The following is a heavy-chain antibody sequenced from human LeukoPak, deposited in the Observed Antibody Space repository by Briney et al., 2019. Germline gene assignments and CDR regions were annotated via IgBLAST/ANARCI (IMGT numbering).Heavy chain of an antibody. CDR2: NHHSGST. Sequence: TLSLTCAVSGYSISSGYYWGLVPQPPGKGLEWVGSNHHSGSTYYNPSLKSRVTISVDTYKNQLSLKLSSVTAADTAVYYCASHDYGDLRRILWGQGTLVTVSS. V-gene: IGHV4-38-2*01. J-gene: IGHJ4*02. CDR3: ASHDYGDLRRIL. CDR1: GYSISSGYY. D-gene: IGHD4-17*01.